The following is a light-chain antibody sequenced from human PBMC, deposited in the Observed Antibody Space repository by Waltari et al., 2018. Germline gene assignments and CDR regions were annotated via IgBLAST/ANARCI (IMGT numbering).Light chain of an antibody. CDR3: MQSIQLPLT. Sequence: DIVMTQTPLSLSVTPGQPASISCKSSQSLLPSDGKTYLYWYLQKPGQPPQLLLYEVSNRFSSVPNRFSGGGSGTDFTRKTSRGEAEDVGIYYCMQSIQLPLTFGGGTKVDIK. V-gene: IGKV2D-29*01. CDR2: EVS. CDR1: QSLLPSDGKTY. J-gene: IGKJ4*02.